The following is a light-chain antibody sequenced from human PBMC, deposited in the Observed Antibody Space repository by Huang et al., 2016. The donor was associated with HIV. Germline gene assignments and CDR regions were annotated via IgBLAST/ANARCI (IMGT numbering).Light chain of an antibody. Sequence: EIVMTQSPATLSVSPGERVTLSCRANRSVSTNLAWYQQRPGQAPRLLIYGSSTRAPGIPARFSGSGSGTDFSLTISSLQSEDFALYYCHQYNNWLLSCGGGTRVDI. CDR1: RSVSTN. CDR2: GSS. J-gene: IGKJ4*01. V-gene: IGKV3-15*01. CDR3: HQYNNWLLS.